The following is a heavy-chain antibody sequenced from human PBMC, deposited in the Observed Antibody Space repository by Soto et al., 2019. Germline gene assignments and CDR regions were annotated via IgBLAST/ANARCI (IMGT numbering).Heavy chain of an antibody. CDR3: AKTGYYYYMDV. V-gene: IGHV3-30*18. Sequence: PGGSLRLSCAASGFTFSSYGMHWVRQAPGKGLEWVAVISYDGSNKYYADSVKGRFTISRDNSKNTLYLQMNSLRAEDTAVYYCAKTGYYYYMDVWGKGTTVTVSS. CDR1: GFTFSSYG. CDR2: ISYDGSNK. J-gene: IGHJ6*03.